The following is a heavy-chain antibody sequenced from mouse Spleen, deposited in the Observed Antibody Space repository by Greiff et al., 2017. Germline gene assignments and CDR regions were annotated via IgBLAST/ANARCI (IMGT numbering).Heavy chain of an antibody. V-gene: IGHV14-1*01. CDR1: GFNFTDYY. CDR2: IDPEDGDT. J-gene: IGHJ3*01. D-gene: IGHD1-1*01. CDR3: TTLGYYYGSEFAY. Sequence: EVQLQQSGAELVRPGASVKLSCTASGFNFTDYYMHWVKQRPEQGLEWIGRIDPEDGDTEYAPKFQGKATMTADTSSNTAYLQLSSLTSEDTAVYYCTTLGYYYGSEFAYWGQGTLVTVSA.